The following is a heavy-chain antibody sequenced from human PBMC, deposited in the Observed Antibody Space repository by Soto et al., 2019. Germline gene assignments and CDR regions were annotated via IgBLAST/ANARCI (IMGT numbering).Heavy chain of an antibody. V-gene: IGHV5-51*01. Sequence: GESLKISCKGSGYNFANYWIGWVRQMPGKGLERMGMIFPGDSDTRNSPSLQGQITMSVDKSDSSAYLQWRSLKASDTAIYYCAAGYSTGLDAFDIWGQGTMVTV. CDR1: GYNFANYW. J-gene: IGHJ3*02. CDR2: IFPGDSDT. D-gene: IGHD6-19*01. CDR3: AAGYSTGLDAFDI.